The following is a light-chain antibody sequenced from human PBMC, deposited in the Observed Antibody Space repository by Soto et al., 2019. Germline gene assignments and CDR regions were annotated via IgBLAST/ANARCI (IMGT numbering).Light chain of an antibody. V-gene: IGKV3-15*01. CDR2: GAC. Sequence: EIVMTQSPATLSVSLGEKATLSCRASQRVRSNVAWYKQKPGQPPSLLIYGACATATGIPARFSGSGSGTEFPLTISSLQSEDVAVFYCQHYSSWPFTFGQGTKLEIK. CDR3: QHYSSWPFT. J-gene: IGKJ2*01. CDR1: QRVRSN.